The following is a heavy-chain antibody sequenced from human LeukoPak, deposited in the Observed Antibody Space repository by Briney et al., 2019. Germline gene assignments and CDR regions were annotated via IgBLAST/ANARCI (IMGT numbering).Heavy chain of an antibody. CDR1: GGSFSGYY. CDR2: INHSGST. Sequence: SETLSLTCAVYGGSFSGYYWSWIRQPPGKGLGWIGEINHSGSTNYNPSLKSRVTISVDTSKNQFSLKLSSVTAADTAVYYCARGHSEDAFDIWGQGTMVTVSS. CDR3: ARGHSEDAFDI. V-gene: IGHV4-34*01. J-gene: IGHJ3*02.